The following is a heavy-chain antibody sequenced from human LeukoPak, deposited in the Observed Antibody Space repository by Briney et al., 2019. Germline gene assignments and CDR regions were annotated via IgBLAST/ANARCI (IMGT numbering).Heavy chain of an antibody. CDR2: ISGSGANT. CDR3: AKFGKKVVVVAAVDLDS. Sequence: GGSLRLSCAASGFTFTNSAMRCVRQAPGKGLEWVSSISGSGANTYYADSVKGRFTISRDNSKNTVDLQMNSLRAADTAVYYCAKFGKKVVVVAAVDLDSWGQGTLVTVSS. D-gene: IGHD2-15*01. J-gene: IGHJ4*02. CDR1: GFTFTNSA. V-gene: IGHV3-23*01.